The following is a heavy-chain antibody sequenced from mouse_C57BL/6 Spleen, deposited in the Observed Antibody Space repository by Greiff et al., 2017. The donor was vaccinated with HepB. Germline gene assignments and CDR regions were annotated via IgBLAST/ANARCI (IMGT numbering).Heavy chain of an antibody. Sequence: QVQLQQSGAELVKPGASVKLSCKASGYTFTEYTIHWVKQRSGQGLEWIGWFYPGSGSIKYNEKFKDKATLTADKSSSTVYMEISRLTSEESAVYFCARHAEGPYCYDDYFDYWGQGTTLTVSS. CDR2: FYPGSGSI. V-gene: IGHV1-62-2*01. CDR1: GYTFTEYT. J-gene: IGHJ2*01. D-gene: IGHD2-12*01. CDR3: ARHAEGPYCYDDYFDY.